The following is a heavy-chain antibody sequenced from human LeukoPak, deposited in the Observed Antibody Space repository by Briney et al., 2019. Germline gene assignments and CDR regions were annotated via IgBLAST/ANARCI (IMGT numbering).Heavy chain of an antibody. V-gene: IGHV1-69*13. CDR3: ARDLTPYCSSTSCDIWVFDY. Sequence: SVKVSCKASGGTFSSYAISWERQAPGQGLEWMGGIIPIFGTANYAQKFQGRVTITADESTSTAYMELSSLRSEDTAVYYCARDLTPYCSSTSCDIWVFDYWGQGTLVTVSS. D-gene: IGHD2-2*02. CDR2: IIPIFGTA. CDR1: GGTFSSYA. J-gene: IGHJ4*02.